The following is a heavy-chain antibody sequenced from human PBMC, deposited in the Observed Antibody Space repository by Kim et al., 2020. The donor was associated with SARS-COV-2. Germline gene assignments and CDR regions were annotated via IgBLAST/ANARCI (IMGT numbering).Heavy chain of an antibody. J-gene: IGHJ4*02. V-gene: IGHV1-69*13. D-gene: IGHD2-15*01. Sequence: SVKVSCKASGGTFGTYTITWVRQAPGQGLEWMGGIIPIFGTPDYAQNFQGRVTISADESTTTAYMELSSLRSEDTAVYYCAKKEIVGPLDYWGQGTLVTVS. CDR1: GGTFGTYT. CDR2: IIPIFGTP. CDR3: AKKEIVGPLDY.